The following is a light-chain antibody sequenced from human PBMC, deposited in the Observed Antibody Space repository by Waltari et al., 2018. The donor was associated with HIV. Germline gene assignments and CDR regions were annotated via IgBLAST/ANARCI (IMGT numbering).Light chain of an antibody. CDR3: QQYDSGPRGIT. CDR2: EAA. Sequence: IVMTQSPPTLSVSPGMRVTLSCTASQSISAKVGWYQQRPGQAPRLLIYEAATRPTGIPARFSGRGSGKEFTLTISSLQSEDFATYFCQQYDSGPRGITFGQGTMLEI. J-gene: IGKJ2*01. CDR1: QSISAK. V-gene: IGKV3-15*01.